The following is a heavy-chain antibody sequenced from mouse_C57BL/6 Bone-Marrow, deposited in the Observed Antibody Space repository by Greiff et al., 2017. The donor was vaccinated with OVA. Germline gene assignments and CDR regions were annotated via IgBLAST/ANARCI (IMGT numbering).Heavy chain of an antibody. J-gene: IGHJ2*01. CDR3: ARGDGYYCFDY. CDR1: GYSFTGYY. V-gene: IGHV1-42*01. D-gene: IGHD2-3*01. CDR2: INPSTGGT. Sequence: VHVKQSGPELVKPGASVKISCKASGYSFTGYYMNWVKQSPEKSLEWIGEINPSTGGTTYNQKFKAKATLTVDKSSSTAYMQLKSLTSEDSAVYYCARGDGYYCFDYWGQGTTLTVSS.